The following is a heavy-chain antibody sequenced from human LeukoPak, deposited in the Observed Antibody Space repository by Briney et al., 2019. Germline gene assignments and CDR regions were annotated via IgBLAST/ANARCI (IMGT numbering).Heavy chain of an antibody. D-gene: IGHD3-9*01. Sequence: GASVKVSCKASGYTFTSYGISWVRQAPGQGLEWMGWISAYNGNTNYAQKLQGRVTMTTDTSTSTAYMELRSLRSDDTAVYYCARDGGAYYDILTGYYTDLCYYGMDVWGQGTTVTVSS. J-gene: IGHJ6*02. CDR1: GYTFTSYG. CDR2: ISAYNGNT. V-gene: IGHV1-18*01. CDR3: ARDGGAYYDILTGYYTDLCYYGMDV.